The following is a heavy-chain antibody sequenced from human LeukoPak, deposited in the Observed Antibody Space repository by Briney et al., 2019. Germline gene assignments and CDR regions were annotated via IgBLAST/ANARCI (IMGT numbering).Heavy chain of an antibody. V-gene: IGHV3-23*01. D-gene: IGHD2-8*02. J-gene: IGHJ4*02. Sequence: GGSLRLSCAASGFTFSTFAMIWVRQPPGKGLEWVSSIFPSGGEVHYADSVRGRFTISRDNSKSTLSLQVNSLRAEDTAIYYCATYRQVLLPFEPWGQGTLVTVSS. CDR2: IFPSGGEV. CDR3: ATYRQVLLPFEP. CDR1: GFTFSTFA.